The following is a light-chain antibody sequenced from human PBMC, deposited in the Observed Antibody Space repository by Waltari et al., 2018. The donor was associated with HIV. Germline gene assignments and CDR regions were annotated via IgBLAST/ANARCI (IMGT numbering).Light chain of an antibody. CDR2: EVT. J-gene: IGLJ3*02. V-gene: IGLV2-23*02. CDR1: SSDVGSYNR. CDR3: SSYAGARV. Sequence: QSALTQPASVSGSPGQSITISCTVTSSDVGSYNRVSWYQQYPGKAPKLIIYEVTKRPSGVVNRFSGSKSGNTASLKLSGLQADDEADYYCSSYAGARVFGGGTNLIVL.